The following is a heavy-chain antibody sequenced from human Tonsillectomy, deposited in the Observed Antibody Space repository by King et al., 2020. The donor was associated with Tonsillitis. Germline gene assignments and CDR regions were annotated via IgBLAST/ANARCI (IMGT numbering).Heavy chain of an antibody. J-gene: IGHJ4*02. Sequence: VQLQESGPGLVKPSQTLSLTCTVSGDSISSGDYYWSWIRQPPGKGLEWIGYIYYSGSTYYNPSLKSRVTISVDTSKNQVSLKVCSVTAADTAVYYCATSMVRGVPYYYSDYWGQGTLVTVSS. CDR3: ATSMVRGVPYYYSDY. CDR1: GDSISSGDYY. CDR2: IYYSGST. D-gene: IGHD3-10*01. V-gene: IGHV4-30-4*01.